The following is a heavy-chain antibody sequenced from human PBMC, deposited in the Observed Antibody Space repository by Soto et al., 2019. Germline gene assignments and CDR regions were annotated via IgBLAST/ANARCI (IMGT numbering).Heavy chain of an antibody. CDR3: ARGFSGSSNYFQH. Sequence: QVPLVQSGAEVKKPGASVKVSCKASGYTFTGYYMHWVRQAPGQGLEWMGWINPNSGGTNYAQKFQGWVTMTRDTSIGTAYMELSRLRSDDTAVYYCARGFSGSSNYFQHWGQGTLVTVSS. V-gene: IGHV1-2*04. CDR1: GYTFTGYY. D-gene: IGHD1-26*01. CDR2: INPNSGGT. J-gene: IGHJ1*01.